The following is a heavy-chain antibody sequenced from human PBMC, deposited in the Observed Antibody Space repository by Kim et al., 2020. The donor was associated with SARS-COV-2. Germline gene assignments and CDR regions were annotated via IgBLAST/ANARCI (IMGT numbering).Heavy chain of an antibody. CDR3: ARDDGSSLYNWFDP. J-gene: IGHJ5*02. CDR1: GFTFSSYA. Sequence: VGSLRLSCAASGFTFSSYAMHWVRQAPGKGLEWVAVISYDGSNKYYADSVKGRFTISRDNSKNTLYLQMNSLRAEDTAVYYCARDDGSSLYNWFDPWGQGTLVTVSS. D-gene: IGHD6-13*01. V-gene: IGHV3-30-3*01. CDR2: ISYDGSNK.